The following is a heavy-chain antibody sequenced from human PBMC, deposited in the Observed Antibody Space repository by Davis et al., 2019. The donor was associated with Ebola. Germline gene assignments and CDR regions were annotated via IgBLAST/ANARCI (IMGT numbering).Heavy chain of an antibody. CDR2: IFYIGST. Sequence: SETLSLTCIVSGGSVSSDSYYWTWIRQPPGKGLEWIGYIFYIGSTNYNPSLKSRVTISVDTSKNQFSLKLSSVTAADTAVYYCARGSDGGNSADSWGQGTLVTVSS. V-gene: IGHV4-61*01. D-gene: IGHD4-23*01. CDR3: ARGSDGGNSADS. J-gene: IGHJ4*02. CDR1: GGSVSSDSYY.